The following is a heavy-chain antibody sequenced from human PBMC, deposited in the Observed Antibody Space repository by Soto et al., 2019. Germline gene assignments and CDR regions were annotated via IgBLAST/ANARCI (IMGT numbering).Heavy chain of an antibody. CDR2: IYYSGST. CDR1: GGSISSGGYY. V-gene: IGHV4-31*03. J-gene: IGHJ3*02. CDR3: ARCRNIVVVPPPLEAFDI. D-gene: IGHD2-2*01. Sequence: SETLSLTCTVSGGSISSGGYYWSWIRQHPGKGLEWIGYIYYSGSTYYNPSLKSRVTISVDTSKNQFSLKLSSVTAADTAVYYCARCRNIVVVPPPLEAFDIWGQGTMVTVSS.